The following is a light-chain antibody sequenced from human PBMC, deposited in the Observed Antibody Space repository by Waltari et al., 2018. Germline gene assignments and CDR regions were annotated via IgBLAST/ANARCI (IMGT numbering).Light chain of an antibody. V-gene: IGKV1-39*01. CDR3: QQSYSTLLFT. CDR1: QSIGSS. Sequence: DIQMTQSPSSLSASVGDRVTITCRASQSIGSSLNWYQQKLGKAPKLLIYAASSLQSGVPSRFSGSGSGTDFTLTISSLQPEDFATYYCQQSYSTLLFTFGPGTKVDIK. CDR2: AAS. J-gene: IGKJ3*01.